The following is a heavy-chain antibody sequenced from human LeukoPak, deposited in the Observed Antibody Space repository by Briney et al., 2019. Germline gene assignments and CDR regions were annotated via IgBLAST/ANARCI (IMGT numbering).Heavy chain of an antibody. D-gene: IGHD3-10*01. CDR1: GFIFSRYW. CDR3: AKDRRAGSYDY. V-gene: IGHV3-7*01. J-gene: IGHJ4*02. CDR2: IDQDGNVK. Sequence: GGSLRLSCAASGFIFSRYWMTWVRQTPGKGLQGVANIDQDGNVKYYVDSLRGRFTISRDNAENSVYLQMNSLRVEDTATYYCAKDRRAGSYDYWGQGTLVTVSS.